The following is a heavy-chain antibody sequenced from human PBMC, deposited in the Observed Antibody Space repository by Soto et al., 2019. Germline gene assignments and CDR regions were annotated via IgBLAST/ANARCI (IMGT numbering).Heavy chain of an antibody. CDR3: AKSGVRLYYYYMDI. D-gene: IGHD3-10*01. V-gene: IGHV3-23*01. CDR2: ISSVGDRT. Sequence: EVQLLESGGGLVQPGGSLRLSCAASGFAFDSYAMTWVRQAPGMGLEWVSVISSVGDRTYSADSVKGRFTISRDNSKNTLYLQMNSLRAEDTAVYYCAKSGVRLYYYYMDIWGEGTTVSVSS. J-gene: IGHJ6*03. CDR1: GFAFDSYA.